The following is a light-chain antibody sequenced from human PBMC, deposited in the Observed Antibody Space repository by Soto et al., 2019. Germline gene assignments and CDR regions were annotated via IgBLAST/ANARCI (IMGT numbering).Light chain of an antibody. Sequence: DIQMTQSPSTLSASVGDRVTITCRASQSTSTWLAWYQHKPGKAPNLLIYKASSLESGVPSRFSGSGSGTDFTLTISRLEPEDFAMYFCHQYGRSPDSFGQGTKVEIK. V-gene: IGKV1-5*03. CDR2: KAS. CDR1: QSTSTW. J-gene: IGKJ1*01. CDR3: HQYGRSPDS.